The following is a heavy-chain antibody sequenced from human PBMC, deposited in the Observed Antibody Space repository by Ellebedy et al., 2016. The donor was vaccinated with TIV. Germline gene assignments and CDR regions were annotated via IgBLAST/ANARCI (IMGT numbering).Heavy chain of an antibody. D-gene: IGHD3-16*02. CDR2: INHSGST. CDR1: GGSFSGYY. J-gene: IGHJ3*02. V-gene: IGHV4-34*01. Sequence: SETLSLTCAVYGGSFSGYYWSWIRQPPGKGLEWIGEINHSGSTNSNPSLKSRVTISVDTSKNQFSLKLTSVTAADTAVYYCSRAYVWGSYRNDAFDIWGQGTMVTVSS. CDR3: SRAYVWGSYRNDAFDI.